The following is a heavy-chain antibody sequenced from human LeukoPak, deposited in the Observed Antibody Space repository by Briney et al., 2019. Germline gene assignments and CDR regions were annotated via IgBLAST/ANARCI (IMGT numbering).Heavy chain of an antibody. Sequence: PGRSLRPSCAASGFTFDDYAMQWVRQAPGKGLEWVSGISWNSGSIGYADSVKGRFTISRDNAKNSLYLQMNSLRAEDTALYYCAKEKYCSGGSCYSAHYYYYGMDVWGQGTTVTVSS. V-gene: IGHV3-9*01. CDR3: AKEKYCSGGSCYSAHYYYYGMDV. J-gene: IGHJ6*02. CDR1: GFTFDDYA. CDR2: ISWNSGSI. D-gene: IGHD2-15*01.